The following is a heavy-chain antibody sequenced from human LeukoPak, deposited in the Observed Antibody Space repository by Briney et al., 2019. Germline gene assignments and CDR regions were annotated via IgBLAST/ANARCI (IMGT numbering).Heavy chain of an antibody. CDR2: ISSDESIT. V-gene: IGHV3-74*01. D-gene: IGHD6-19*01. CDR1: GFTFSNYW. Sequence: QPGGSLRLSCAASGFTFSNYWMHWVRQAPGKGLVWVSRISSDESITSYADSVKGRFTISRDNAKNTLFLLMNGLRAEDTAVYYCARVSLSSGCLSNWGQGTLVTVSS. J-gene: IGHJ4*02. CDR3: ARVSLSSGCLSN.